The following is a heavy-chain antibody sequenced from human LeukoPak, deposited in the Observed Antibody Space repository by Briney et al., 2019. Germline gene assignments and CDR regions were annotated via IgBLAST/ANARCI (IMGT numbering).Heavy chain of an antibody. D-gene: IGHD3-3*01. Sequence: SETLSLTCTVSGGSISTSYWTWIRQSPRQGLEWIGYIYFSGSTSYNSSLKSRVNMSVDTSKNQFSLKLSSVTAADTAVYYCARDIGGSGYDYYHYHMDVWGKGTTVTVSS. CDR3: ARDIGGSGYDYYHYHMDV. J-gene: IGHJ6*03. V-gene: IGHV4-59*01. CDR1: GGSISTSY. CDR2: IYFSGST.